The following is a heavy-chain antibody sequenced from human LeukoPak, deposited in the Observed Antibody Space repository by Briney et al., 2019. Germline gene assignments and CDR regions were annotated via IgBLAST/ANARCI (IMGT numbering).Heavy chain of an antibody. J-gene: IGHJ6*03. CDR1: GGSISSSSYY. CDR3: ARRRSEWELAFRYYYYYMDV. Sequence: SETLSLTCTVSGGSISSSSYYWGWIRQPPGKGLEWMGSIYYSGSTNYNPSLKSRVTISVDTSKNQFSLKLSSVTAADTAVYYCARRRSEWELAFRYYYYYMDVWGKGTTVTISS. D-gene: IGHD1-26*01. CDR2: IYYSGST. V-gene: IGHV4-39*07.